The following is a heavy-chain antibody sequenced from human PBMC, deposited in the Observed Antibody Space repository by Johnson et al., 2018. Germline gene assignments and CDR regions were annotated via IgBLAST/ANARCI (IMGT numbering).Heavy chain of an antibody. V-gene: IGHV3-15*07. CDR1: GFTFSNAW. Sequence: EVQLLESGGGLVKPGGSLRLSCAASGFTFSNAWMNWARQAPGKGLEWVGRIKSKTDGGTTDYAAPVKGRFTISRDDSKNTLYLQMKSLKTEDTAVYYCPTSSGGGGVEGLLWDRDYYYMDVWGKGTTVTVSS. CDR3: PTSSGGGGVEGLLWDRDYYYMDV. J-gene: IGHJ6*03. CDR2: IKSKTDGGTT. D-gene: IGHD3-3*01.